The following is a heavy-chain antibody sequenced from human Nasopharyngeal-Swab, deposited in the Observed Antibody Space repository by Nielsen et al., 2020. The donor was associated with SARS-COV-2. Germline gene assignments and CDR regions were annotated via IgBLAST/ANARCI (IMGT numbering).Heavy chain of an antibody. CDR3: AKDSPLSYDILTGYRQNYYYGMDV. Sequence: GESLKISCAASGFTFSSYAMSWVRQAPGKGLEWVSAISGSGGSTYYADSVKGRFTISRDNSKNTLYLQMNSLRAEDTAVYYCAKDSPLSYDILTGYRQNYYYGMDVWGQGTTVTVSS. D-gene: IGHD3-9*01. V-gene: IGHV3-23*01. J-gene: IGHJ6*02. CDR2: ISGSGGST. CDR1: GFTFSSYA.